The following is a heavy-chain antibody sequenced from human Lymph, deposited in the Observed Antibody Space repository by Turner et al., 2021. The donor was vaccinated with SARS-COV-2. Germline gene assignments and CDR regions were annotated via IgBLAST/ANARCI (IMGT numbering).Heavy chain of an antibody. V-gene: IGHV3-21*01. CDR2: ISSSSSYI. CDR1: GFTFMSYT. J-gene: IGHJ4*02. D-gene: IGHD3-22*01. Sequence: EVQLVESGGGLVTPGGSLRLSCAASGFTFMSYTMNWVLPAPGKWLEWVSSISSSSSYIYYADSVKGRFTISRDNAKNSLYLQMNSLRAEDTAVYYCARERYDSSGSESYYFDYWGQGTLVTVSS. CDR3: ARERYDSSGSESYYFDY.